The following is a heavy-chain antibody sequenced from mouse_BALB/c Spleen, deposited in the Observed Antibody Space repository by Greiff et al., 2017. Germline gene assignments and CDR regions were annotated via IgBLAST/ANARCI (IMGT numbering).Heavy chain of an antibody. J-gene: IGHJ1*01. Sequence: DVHLVESGGGLVQPGGSRKLSCAASGFTFSSFGMHWVRQAPEKGLEWVAYISSGSSTIYYADTVKGRFTISRDNPKNTLFLQMTSLRSEDTAMYYCARPPYGSPWYFDVWGAGTTVTVSS. V-gene: IGHV5-17*02. CDR1: GFTFSSFG. CDR3: ARPPYGSPWYFDV. CDR2: ISSGSSTI. D-gene: IGHD1-1*01.